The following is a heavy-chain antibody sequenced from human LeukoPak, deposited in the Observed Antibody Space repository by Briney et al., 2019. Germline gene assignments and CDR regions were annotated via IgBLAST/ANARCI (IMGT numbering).Heavy chain of an antibody. CDR1: GYTFSSYD. Sequence: GASVKVSCKASGYTFSSYDINWVRQATGQGPEWLGWMNPNSGNTGYAQRFQGRVTMTRNTSISTAYMELSSLRPEDTAVYYCARVKGSSWPDSWGQGTLVTVSS. J-gene: IGHJ4*02. D-gene: IGHD6-13*01. V-gene: IGHV1-8*01. CDR2: MNPNSGNT. CDR3: ARVKGSSWPDS.